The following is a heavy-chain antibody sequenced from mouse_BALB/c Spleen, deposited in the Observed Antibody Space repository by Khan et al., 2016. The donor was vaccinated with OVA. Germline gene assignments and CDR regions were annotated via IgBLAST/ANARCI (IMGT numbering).Heavy chain of an antibody. D-gene: IGHD2-3*01. CDR2: IDPENGDT. CDR3: ARDGYSPWFAY. Sequence: VQLKQSGAELVRPGALVKLSCKASGFNIKDYYMHWVKQRPEQGLVWIGRIDPENGDTIYDPKFQGKASIPSDTSSNTAYLQLSSLTSEYTAVYYCARDGYSPWFAYWGQGTLVTVSA. J-gene: IGHJ3*01. V-gene: IGHV14-1*02. CDR1: GFNIKDYY.